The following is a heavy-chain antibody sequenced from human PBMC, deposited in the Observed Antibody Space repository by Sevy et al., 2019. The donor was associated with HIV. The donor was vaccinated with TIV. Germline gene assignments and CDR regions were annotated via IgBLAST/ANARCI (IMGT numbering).Heavy chain of an antibody. D-gene: IGHD3-10*01. V-gene: IGHV1-2*06. CDR3: ARVSFPYYYGSGSYYNLYFDY. CDR2: INPNSGGT. CDR1: GYTFTCYY. Sequence: ASVKVSCKASGYTFTCYYMHWVRQAPGQGLEWMGRINPNSGGTNYAQKFQGRVTMTRDTSISTAYMELSRLRSDDTAVYYCARVSFPYYYGSGSYYNLYFDYWGQGTLVTVSS. J-gene: IGHJ4*02.